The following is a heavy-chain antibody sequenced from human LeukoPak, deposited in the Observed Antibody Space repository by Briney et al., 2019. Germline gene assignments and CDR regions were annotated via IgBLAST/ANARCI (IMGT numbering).Heavy chain of an antibody. CDR1: VFTFSSYG. V-gene: IGHV3-33*01. D-gene: IGHD1-26*01. CDR2: IWYDGRTK. Sequence: GGTLRLSCAASVFTFSSYGMHWGRQGPGKGLGRVAVIWYDGRTKYYADSVKGRFTISRDNSKNTLYLQMNSLRAEDTAVYYCARDRGIVGAAIDYWGQGTLVTVSS. J-gene: IGHJ4*02. CDR3: ARDRGIVGAAIDY.